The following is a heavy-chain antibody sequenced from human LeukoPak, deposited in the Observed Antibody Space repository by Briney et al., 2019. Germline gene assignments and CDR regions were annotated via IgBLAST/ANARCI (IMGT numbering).Heavy chain of an antibody. CDR1: GFTFSSYA. CDR2: ISGSGGST. J-gene: IGHJ4*02. V-gene: IGHV3-23*01. D-gene: IGHD2-15*01. CDR3: AKRGGVAANSHYFDY. Sequence: GGSLRLSCAASGFTFSSYAMSWVRQAPGKGLEWVSAISGSGGSTYYADFVKGRFTISRDNSKNTLYLQMNSLRAEDTAVYYCAKRGGVAANSHYFDYWAQGTLVTVSS.